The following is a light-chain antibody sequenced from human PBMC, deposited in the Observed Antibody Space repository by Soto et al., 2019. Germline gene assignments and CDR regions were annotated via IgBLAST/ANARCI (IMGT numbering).Light chain of an antibody. CDR3: SLYTSENTYV. CDR2: EAS. Sequence: ALTQPPSVSGSPGQAVTISCTGTSTDFVSYNRVSFYHQPPGTAPKLIIYEASNRPSGVPDRFSGSKSGNTASLTISGLQAADEADYYCSLYTSENTYVFGTGTKVTVL. J-gene: IGLJ1*01. CDR1: STDFVSYNR. V-gene: IGLV2-18*01.